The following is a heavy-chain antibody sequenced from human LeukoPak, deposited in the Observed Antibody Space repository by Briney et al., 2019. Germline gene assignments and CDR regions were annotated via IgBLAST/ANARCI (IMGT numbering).Heavy chain of an antibody. CDR1: GFTFDDYT. J-gene: IGHJ3*02. V-gene: IGHV3-43*01. CDR2: ISWYGGST. CDR3: AKDILWFGEEGAFDI. D-gene: IGHD3-10*01. Sequence: GSLRLSFAASGFTFDDYTMHWVRQAPGKGLEWVSLISWYGGSTYYAESVKGRFTISRDNSKNSLYLQMNSLRTEDTALYYCAKDILWFGEEGAFDIWGQGTMVTVSS.